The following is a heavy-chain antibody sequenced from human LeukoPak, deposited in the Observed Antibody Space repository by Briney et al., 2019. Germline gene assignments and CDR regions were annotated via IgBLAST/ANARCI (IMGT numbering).Heavy chain of an antibody. CDR3: ASQAYYYYMDV. V-gene: IGHV4-39*07. J-gene: IGHJ6*03. Sequence: SETLSLTCTVSGGSISSSSYYWGWLRQPPGKGLEWIGGIYYSGSTYYNPSLKSRVSISVDTSKNHFSLKLSSVTAADTAVYYCASQAYYYYMDVWGKGTTVTVSS. CDR2: IYYSGST. CDR1: GGSISSSSYY.